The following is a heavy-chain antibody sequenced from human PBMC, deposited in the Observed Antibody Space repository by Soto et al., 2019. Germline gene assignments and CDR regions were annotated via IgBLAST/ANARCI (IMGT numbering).Heavy chain of an antibody. J-gene: IGHJ3*02. CDR2: ISSNGGST. Sequence: PGGSLRLSCAASGFTFSSYAMHWVRQVPGKGLGYVSAISSNGGSTYYADSVKGRFTSSRDNSKNTLYLQMGSLRAEDMAVYYCARESAETTSAFDIWGQGTMVTVSS. V-gene: IGHV3-64*02. D-gene: IGHD1-7*01. CDR3: ARESAETTSAFDI. CDR1: GFTFSSYA.